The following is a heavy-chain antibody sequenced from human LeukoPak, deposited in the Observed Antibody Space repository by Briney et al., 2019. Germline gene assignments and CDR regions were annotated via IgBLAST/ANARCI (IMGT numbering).Heavy chain of an antibody. J-gene: IGHJ4*02. V-gene: IGHV1-3*01. Sequence: ASVKASCKASGGTFSSYAISWVRQAPGQRLEWMGWINAGNGNTKYSQKFQGRVTITRDTSASTAYMELSSLRSEDTAVYYCARDDAPVAGTGFDYWGQGTLVTVSS. CDR2: INAGNGNT. CDR1: GGTFSSYA. D-gene: IGHD6-19*01. CDR3: ARDDAPVAGTGFDY.